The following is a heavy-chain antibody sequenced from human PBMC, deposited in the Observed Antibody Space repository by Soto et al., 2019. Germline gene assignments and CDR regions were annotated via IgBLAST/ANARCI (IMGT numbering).Heavy chain of an antibody. J-gene: IGHJ4*02. D-gene: IGHD6-19*01. CDR1: GGSISGSY. Sequence: TLSLTCSVSGGSISGSYWSWIRQSPGKGLEWLGYVYYTGSTNYSPSLRSRVSISVDTSKNEFSLRLSSVTAADTAVYFCARSVAVPGAHIDYWGQGTQVTVSS. V-gene: IGHV4-59*01. CDR2: VYYTGST. CDR3: ARSVAVPGAHIDY.